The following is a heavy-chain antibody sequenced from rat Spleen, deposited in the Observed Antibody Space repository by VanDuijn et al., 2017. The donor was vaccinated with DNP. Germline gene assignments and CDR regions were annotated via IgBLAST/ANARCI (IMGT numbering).Heavy chain of an antibody. V-gene: IGHV5-22*01. Sequence: EVQLVESGGGLVQPGRSVKLSCAASGFTFSDYSMAWVRQAPKEGLEWVATIVYDGSSTFYGNSVTGRFTISRDNAKSTLYLQMNSLRSEDMATYYCARHWRSYNAMDAWGQGTSVTVSS. CDR3: ARHWRSYNAMDA. CDR2: IVYDGSST. J-gene: IGHJ4*01. D-gene: IGHD1-2*01. CDR1: GFTFSDYS.